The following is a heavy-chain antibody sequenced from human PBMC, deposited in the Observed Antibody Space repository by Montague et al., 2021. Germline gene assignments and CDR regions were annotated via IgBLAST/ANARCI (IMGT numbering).Heavy chain of an antibody. J-gene: IGHJ4*02. Sequence: SLRLSCAASGFSFSDYYVYWVRQAPGKGLEWVGRSRNKAKSYTPVHAASAKGRFTISRDDSKNSLYLQMNSLKTDDTAVYYCATEGKLPGPDFDHWGQGTLVTVSS. CDR1: GFSFSDYY. CDR3: ATEGKLPGPDFDH. V-gene: IGHV3-72*01. D-gene: IGHD1-7*01. CDR2: SRNKAKSYTP.